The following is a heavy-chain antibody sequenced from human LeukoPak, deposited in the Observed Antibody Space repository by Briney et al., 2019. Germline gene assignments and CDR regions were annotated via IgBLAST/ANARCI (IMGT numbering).Heavy chain of an antibody. CDR3: ARVSRDGYNFGPFDYYYYGMDV. CDR1: GGSFSGYY. Sequence: PSETLSLTCAVYGGSFSGYYWSWIRQPPGKGLEWIGEINHSGSTNYNPSLKSRVTISVDTSKNQFSLKLSSVTAADTAVYYCARVSRDGYNFGPFDYYYYGMDVWGQGTTVTVSS. CDR2: INHSGST. V-gene: IGHV4-34*01. J-gene: IGHJ6*02. D-gene: IGHD5-24*01.